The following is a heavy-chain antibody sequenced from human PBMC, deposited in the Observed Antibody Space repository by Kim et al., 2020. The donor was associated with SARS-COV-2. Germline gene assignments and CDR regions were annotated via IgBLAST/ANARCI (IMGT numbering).Heavy chain of an antibody. D-gene: IGHD3-10*01. J-gene: IGHJ4*02. V-gene: IGHV3-7*04. CDR3: ARDLWFGELWLDY. Sequence: YVDAVKSRFTISRDNAKNSLYLQMNSLRAEDTAVYYCARDLWFGELWLDYWGQGTLVTVSS.